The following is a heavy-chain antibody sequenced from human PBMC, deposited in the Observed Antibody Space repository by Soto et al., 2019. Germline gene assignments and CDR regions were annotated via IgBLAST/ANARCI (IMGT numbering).Heavy chain of an antibody. V-gene: IGHV1-18*01. CDR1: GYTFSSYG. CDR2: ISGYDGDT. D-gene: IGHD3-22*01. CDR3: ARDNYDGSGYYFPDY. J-gene: IGHJ4*02. Sequence: QVQLAQSGAEVKKPGASVKVSCKASGYTFSSYGFTWVRQAPGQGLEWMGWISGYDGDTKYAQNFQARVTMTTDTYTSTAYMELRSLRSDDTAVYYCARDNYDGSGYYFPDYWGQGTLVTVSS.